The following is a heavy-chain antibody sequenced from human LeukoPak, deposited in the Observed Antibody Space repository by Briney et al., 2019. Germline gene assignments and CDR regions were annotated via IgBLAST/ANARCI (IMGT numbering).Heavy chain of an antibody. D-gene: IGHD5-18*01. Sequence: SETLSLTCAVYGGSFSGYYWSWIRQPPGKGLEWIGEINHSGSTNYNPSLKSRVTISVDTSKNQFSLKLSSVTAADTAVYYCARGEGYSYGYPYWGQETLVTVSS. CDR1: GGSFSGYY. J-gene: IGHJ4*02. V-gene: IGHV4-34*01. CDR2: INHSGST. CDR3: ARGEGYSYGYPY.